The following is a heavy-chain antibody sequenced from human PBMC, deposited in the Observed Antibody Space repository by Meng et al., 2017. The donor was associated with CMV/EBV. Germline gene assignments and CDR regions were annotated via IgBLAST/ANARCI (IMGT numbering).Heavy chain of an antibody. D-gene: IGHD2-2*01. J-gene: IGHJ3*02. CDR1: GFSLSTSGVG. CDR3: ARGSGTVAFDI. Sequence: SGPTLVKPTQTLTLTCTFSGFSLSTSGVGVGWIRQPPGKALEWLARINWDDDKFYSTSLKTRLTISKDTSKNQVVLTMTNMDPVDTATYYCARGSGTVAFDIWGQGTMVTVSS. CDR2: INWDDDK. V-gene: IGHV2-70*04.